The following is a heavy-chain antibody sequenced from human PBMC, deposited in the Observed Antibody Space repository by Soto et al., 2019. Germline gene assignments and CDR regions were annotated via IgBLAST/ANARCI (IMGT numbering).Heavy chain of an antibody. D-gene: IGHD3-10*01. CDR2: ISGSGGTT. CDR1: GFTLSSYA. Sequence: QLLESGRGVVQPAGFLKLSCAASGFTLSSYASSCDHQAPGKGLERVPRISGSGGTTYYADSVKGLFTISGDHSKDTLYLQMNSQSGEDTAVYYCVKVHGSGNYHNFPAYWGQGTLVTVSS. J-gene: IGHJ4*02. CDR3: VKVHGSGNYHNFPAY. V-gene: IGHV3-23*01.